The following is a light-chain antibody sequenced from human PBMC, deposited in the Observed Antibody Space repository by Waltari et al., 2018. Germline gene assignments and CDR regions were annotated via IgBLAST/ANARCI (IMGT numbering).Light chain of an antibody. CDR2: ASS. CDR1: QSISSY. J-gene: IGKJ1*01. V-gene: IGKV1-39*01. CDR3: QQSYAALWT. Sequence: DIQMTQSPSSLSASVGDRVTITCRASQSISSYLNWYQKKPGTDPKLLIYASSSLQRGVPSRFSGSGSGTDFTLTISSLQPGDFATYYCQQSYAALWTFGHGTKVEI.